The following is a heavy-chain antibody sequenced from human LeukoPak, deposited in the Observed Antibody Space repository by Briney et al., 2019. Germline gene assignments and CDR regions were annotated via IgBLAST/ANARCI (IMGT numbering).Heavy chain of an antibody. Sequence: GGSLRLSCAASGFTFSSYAMSWVRQAAGKGLDWVSTISGSGGSTYYADSVKGRFTISRDNSKNTLYLQMNSLRAEDTAVYYCASITIFGVAPSRAFDIWGQGTMVTVSS. D-gene: IGHD3-3*01. CDR3: ASITIFGVAPSRAFDI. J-gene: IGHJ3*02. CDR1: GFTFSSYA. CDR2: ISGSGGST. V-gene: IGHV3-23*01.